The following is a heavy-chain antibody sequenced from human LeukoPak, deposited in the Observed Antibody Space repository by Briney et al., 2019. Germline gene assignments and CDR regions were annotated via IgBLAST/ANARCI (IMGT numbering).Heavy chain of an antibody. CDR3: ASALSSPSASYGTDV. D-gene: IGHD2-2*01. CDR2: ISYDGSNK. CDR1: GFTFSSYG. V-gene: IGHV3-30*03. Sequence: GGSLRLSCAASGFTFSSYGMHWVRQAPGKGLEWVAVISYDGSNKYYADSVKGRFTISRDNSKNTLYLQMNSLRAEDTAVYYCASALSSPSASYGTDVCAKRPTLTVSS. J-gene: IGHJ6*04.